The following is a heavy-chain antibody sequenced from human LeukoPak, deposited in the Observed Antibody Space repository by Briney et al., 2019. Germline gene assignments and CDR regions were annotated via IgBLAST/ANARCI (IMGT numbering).Heavy chain of an antibody. CDR3: ASPTYDYGDPLDY. Sequence: SVKVSCKASGGTFSSYAISWVRQAPGQGLEWMGGIIPIFGTANYAQKFQGRVTITTDEPTSTAYMELSSLRSEDTAVYYCASPTYDYGDPLDYWGQGTLVTVSS. D-gene: IGHD4-17*01. CDR1: GGTFSSYA. J-gene: IGHJ4*02. V-gene: IGHV1-69*05. CDR2: IIPIFGTA.